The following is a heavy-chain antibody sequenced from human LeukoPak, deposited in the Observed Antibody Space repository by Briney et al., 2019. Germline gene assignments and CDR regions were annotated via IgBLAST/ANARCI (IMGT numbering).Heavy chain of an antibody. CDR3: ARHGWGSAGWFDP. CDR2: TYYRSKWFD. D-gene: IGHD7-27*01. V-gene: IGHV6-1*01. J-gene: IGHJ5*02. Sequence: SQTLSLTCAISGDSVSSNSAAWNWLRQSPSRGLEWLGRTYYRSKWFDDYAVSVKSRITINPDTSKNQFSLQLNSVTPEDTAVYYCARHGWGSAGWFDPSGQGTLVTVSS. CDR1: GDSVSSNSAA.